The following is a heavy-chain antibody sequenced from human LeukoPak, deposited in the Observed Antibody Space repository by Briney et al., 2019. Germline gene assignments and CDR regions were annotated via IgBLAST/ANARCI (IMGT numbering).Heavy chain of an antibody. Sequence: SGGSLRLSCAASGFTFSSYAMTWVRQAPGKGLEWVSAISGSGGTTYYADSVEGRFTISRDNSKNTVYLQMDSLRAEDTAVYFCAKVLGRSGWQTDYWGQGTLVTVSS. CDR1: GFTFSSYA. CDR2: ISGSGGTT. D-gene: IGHD6-19*01. V-gene: IGHV3-23*01. CDR3: AKVLGRSGWQTDY. J-gene: IGHJ4*02.